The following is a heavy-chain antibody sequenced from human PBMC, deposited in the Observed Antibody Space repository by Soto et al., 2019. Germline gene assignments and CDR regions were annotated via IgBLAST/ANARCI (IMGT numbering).Heavy chain of an antibody. V-gene: IGHV1-8*01. Sequence: SVKVSCKASGYTFTRYDINWVRQATGQGLEWMGWMNPNSGNTGYAQKFQGRVTMTRNTSISTAYMELSSLRSEDTAVYYCARCSSTSCYYSHWGQGTLVTVSS. CDR2: MNPNSGNT. CDR1: GYTFTRYD. CDR3: ARCSSTSCYYSH. J-gene: IGHJ4*02. D-gene: IGHD2-2*01.